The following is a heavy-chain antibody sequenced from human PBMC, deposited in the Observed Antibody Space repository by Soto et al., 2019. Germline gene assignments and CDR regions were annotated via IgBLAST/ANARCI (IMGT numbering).Heavy chain of an antibody. CDR3: ATVGDYYDLHDY. Sequence: ASVKVSCKVSGYTLTELSMHWVRQAPGKGLEWMGGFDPEDGETIYAQKFQGRVTMTEDTSTDTAYMELSSLRSEDTAVYYCATVGDYYDLHDYWGQGTLVTVSS. J-gene: IGHJ4*02. CDR2: FDPEDGET. D-gene: IGHD3-22*01. CDR1: GYTLTELS. V-gene: IGHV1-24*01.